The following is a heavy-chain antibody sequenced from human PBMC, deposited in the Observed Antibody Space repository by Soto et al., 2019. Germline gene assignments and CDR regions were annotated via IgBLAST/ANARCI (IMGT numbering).Heavy chain of an antibody. Sequence: ASVKVSCKASGYTFTRYTMNWVRQAPGQRLEWMGWINPDNGNTKSSQKFQDRVIITRDTSASTAYMDLSSLRSEDTAVYYWARAIATGQLDPWCQGTLVTVSS. J-gene: IGHJ5*02. CDR1: GYTFTRYT. V-gene: IGHV1-3*01. CDR2: INPDNGNT. D-gene: IGHD2-15*01. CDR3: ARAIATGQLDP.